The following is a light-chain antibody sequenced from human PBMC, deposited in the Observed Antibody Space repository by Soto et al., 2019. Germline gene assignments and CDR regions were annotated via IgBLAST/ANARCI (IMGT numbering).Light chain of an antibody. CDR3: SSFTSFNSVI. J-gene: IGLJ2*01. CDR1: SSDVGGYNY. CDR2: EVS. V-gene: IGLV2-14*01. Sequence: QSALTQPASVSASPGQSITISCTGTSSDVGGYNYVSWYQQHPGKAPKLMIYEVSNRPSGVSSRFSGFKSGDTASLIISGLQAADEADYYCSSFTSFNSVIFGGGTKLTV.